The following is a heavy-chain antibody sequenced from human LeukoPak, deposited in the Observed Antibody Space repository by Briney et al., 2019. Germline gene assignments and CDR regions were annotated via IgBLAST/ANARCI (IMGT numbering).Heavy chain of an antibody. CDR2: IHYSGST. CDR3: ARTTEYYYYYYMDV. J-gene: IGHJ6*03. Sequence: SETLSLTCTVSGGSISSSSYYWGWIRQPPGKGLEWIGSIHYSGSTYYNPSLKSRVTISVDTSKNQFSLKLSSVTAADTAVYYCARTTEYYYYYYMDVWGKGTTVTVSS. CDR1: GGSISSSSYY. D-gene: IGHD1-1*01. V-gene: IGHV4-39*01.